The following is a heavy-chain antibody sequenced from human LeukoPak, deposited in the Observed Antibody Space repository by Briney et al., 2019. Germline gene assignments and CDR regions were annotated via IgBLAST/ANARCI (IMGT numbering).Heavy chain of an antibody. V-gene: IGHV3-30-3*01. D-gene: IGHD2-2*01. CDR3: ARSRVPAAIRSFFDY. Sequence: GRSLRLSCAASGFTFSSYAMHWVRQAPGKGLEWVAVISYDGSNKYYADSVKGRFTISRDNSKNTLYLQMNSRRAEDTAVYYCARSRVPAAIRSFFDYWGQGTLVTVSS. CDR2: ISYDGSNK. J-gene: IGHJ4*02. CDR1: GFTFSSYA.